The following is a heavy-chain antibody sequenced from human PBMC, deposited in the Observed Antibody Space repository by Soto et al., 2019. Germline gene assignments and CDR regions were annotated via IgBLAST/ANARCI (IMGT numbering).Heavy chain of an antibody. J-gene: IGHJ5*02. D-gene: IGHD3-22*01. V-gene: IGHV4-31*03. CDR3: ARTSYDSSGTAADP. Sequence: PSETLSLTCTVSGGSISSGGYYWSWIRQHPGKGLEWIGYIYYSGSTYYNPSLKSRATISVDTSKNQFSLKLSSVTAADTAVYYCARTSYDSSGTAADPWGQGTLVTVSS. CDR2: IYYSGST. CDR1: GGSISSGGYY.